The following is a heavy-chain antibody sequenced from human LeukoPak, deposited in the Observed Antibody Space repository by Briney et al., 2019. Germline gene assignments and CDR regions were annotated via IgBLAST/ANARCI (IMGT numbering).Heavy chain of an antibody. D-gene: IGHD6-13*01. V-gene: IGHV3-7*01. CDR3: ARERESGGAAAGTIYDY. Sequence: GGSLRLSCAASGFTFSSYWMSWVRQAPGKGLEWVANIKQDGSEKYYVDSVKGRFTISRDNAKNSLYLQMNSLRAEDTAVYYCARERESGGAAAGTIYDYWGQGTLVTVSS. J-gene: IGHJ4*02. CDR1: GFTFSSYW. CDR2: IKQDGSEK.